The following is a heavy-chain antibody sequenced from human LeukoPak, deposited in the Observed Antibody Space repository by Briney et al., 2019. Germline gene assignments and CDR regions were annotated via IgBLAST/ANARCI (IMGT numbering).Heavy chain of an antibody. V-gene: IGHV1-18*01. CDR2: ISAYNGNT. D-gene: IGHD2-21*01. Sequence: ASVKVSCNASGYTLTSYGIRWVRQAPGQGLECMGWISAYNGNTNYAQKLQGRVTMTTDTSTSTAYMEPRRLRSDDTDVSFCAREDLGQAIHVHWGQGNPVTVSS. CDR3: AREDLGQAIHVH. CDR1: GYTLTSYG. J-gene: IGHJ4*02.